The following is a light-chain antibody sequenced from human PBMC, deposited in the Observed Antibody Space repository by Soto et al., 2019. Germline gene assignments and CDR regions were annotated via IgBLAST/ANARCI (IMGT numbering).Light chain of an antibody. V-gene: IGKV1-5*01. CDR3: HRYNSYT. Sequence: DIQMTQSPSTLSASVGDRVTITCRASQSISSWLVWYQQKPGKAPKLLIYDASSLESGVPSRFSGSGSGTEFTLTISSLQPDDFATYYCHRYNSYTFGQGTKLEIK. CDR1: QSISSW. CDR2: DAS. J-gene: IGKJ2*01.